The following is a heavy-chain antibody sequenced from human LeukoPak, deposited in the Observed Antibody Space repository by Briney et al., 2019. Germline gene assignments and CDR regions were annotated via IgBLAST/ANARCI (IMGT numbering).Heavy chain of an antibody. V-gene: IGHV5-51*01. J-gene: IGHJ4*02. Sequence: EESLKISCKGSGYSFTSYWIGWVRQMPGKGLEWMGIIYPGDSDTRYSPSFQGQVTISADKSISTAYLQWSSLKASDTAMYYCAREDDCDSSGGIPLDYWGQGTLVTVSS. CDR1: GYSFTSYW. CDR3: AREDDCDSSGGIPLDY. CDR2: IYPGDSDT. D-gene: IGHD3-22*01.